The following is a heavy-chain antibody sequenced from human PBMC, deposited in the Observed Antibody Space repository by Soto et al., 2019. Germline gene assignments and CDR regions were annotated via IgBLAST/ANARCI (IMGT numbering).Heavy chain of an antibody. CDR1: GYTFFKYY. Sequence: QVQLVQSGAEVKKPGASVKVSCKASGYTFFKYYVHWVRQAPGQGLQWMGWISPNSGATNYAQKFQGRVTMTGDTSISTAYMELTRLRSDDTAVYYCAKNLLVTLPDGFDVWGQGTMVTVSS. J-gene: IGHJ3*01. V-gene: IGHV1-2*02. CDR3: AKNLLVTLPDGFDV. CDR2: ISPNSGAT. D-gene: IGHD2-15*01.